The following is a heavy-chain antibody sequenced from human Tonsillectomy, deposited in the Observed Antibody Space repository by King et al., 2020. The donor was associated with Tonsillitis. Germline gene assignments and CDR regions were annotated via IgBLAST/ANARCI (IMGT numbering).Heavy chain of an antibody. CDR2: IIPIFGTT. V-gene: IGHV1-69*01. CDR3: ARSRGYDYPIFRLYGMDV. D-gene: IGHD5-12*01. CDR1: GGTFSTYA. J-gene: IGHJ6*02. Sequence: QLVQSGAEVKKPGSSVKVSCKASGGTFSTYAISWVRQAPGQGLEWMGGIIPIFGTTNYAQKFQGGVTITADESTSTAYMELSSLGSADTAVYYCARSRGYDYPIFRLYGMDVGGQGTTVILPS.